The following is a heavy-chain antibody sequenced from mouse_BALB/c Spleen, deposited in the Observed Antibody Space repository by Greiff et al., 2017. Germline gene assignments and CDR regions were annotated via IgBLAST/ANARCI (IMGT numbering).Heavy chain of an antibody. CDR2: ISYSGST. V-gene: IGHV3-2*02. CDR1: GYSITSDYA. J-gene: IGHJ1*01. CDR3: ARYNDYYGSSHWYFEG. Sequence: EVQLQESGPGLVKPSQSLSLTCTVTGYSITSDYAWYWIRQFPGNKLEWMGYISYSGSTSYNPSLKSRISITRDTSKNQFFLQLNSVTTEDTATYYCARYNDYYGSSHWYFEGWGAGTTVTGSA. D-gene: IGHD1-1*01.